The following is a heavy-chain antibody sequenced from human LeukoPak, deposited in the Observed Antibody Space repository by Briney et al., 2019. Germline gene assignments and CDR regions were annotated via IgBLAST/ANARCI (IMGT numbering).Heavy chain of an antibody. CDR2: IRSKANSYAT. D-gene: IGHD3-10*01. J-gene: IGHJ6*01. Sequence: GGSLTLSCAASGLTFSGSAMQWVRQASGKGLEWVGRIRSKANSYATAYAASVKGRFTISRDDSTNTAYLQMNSLKTKDTAVYYCTGRITMVRGVSDYYYCMYVWGQGTTVTVSS. V-gene: IGHV3-73*01. CDR1: GLTFSGSA. CDR3: TGRITMVRGVSDYYYCMYV.